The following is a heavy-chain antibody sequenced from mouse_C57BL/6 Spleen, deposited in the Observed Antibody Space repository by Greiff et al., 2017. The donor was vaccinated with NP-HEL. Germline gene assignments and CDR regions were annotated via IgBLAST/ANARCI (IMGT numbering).Heavy chain of an antibody. CDR1: GFTFSSYG. D-gene: IGHD1-1*01. V-gene: IGHV5-6*01. CDR2: ISSGGSYT. CDR3: ARPPSSTVDYYAMDY. J-gene: IGHJ4*01. Sequence: EVKLMESGGDLVKPGGSLQLSCAASGFTFSSYGMSWVRQTPDKRLEWVATISSGGSYTSYPDSVKGRFTIARDNAKNTLYLQMSSLKSEDTAMYYCARPPSSTVDYYAMDYWGQGTSVTVSS.